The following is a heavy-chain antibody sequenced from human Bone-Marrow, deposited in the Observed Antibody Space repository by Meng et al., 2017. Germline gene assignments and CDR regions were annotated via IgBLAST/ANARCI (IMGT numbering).Heavy chain of an antibody. J-gene: IGHJ4*02. CDR1: GYSVSSNSAA. V-gene: IGHV6-1*01. CDR3: ARGGIAAARPDY. Sequence: PQQSGPGLVKPSPTLSLTCAISGYSVSSNSAAWNWIRQSPSRGLEWLGRTYYRSKWYNDYAVSGKSRITINPDTSKNQFSLQLNSVTPEDTAVYYCARGGIAAARPDYWGQGTLVTVSS. D-gene: IGHD6-13*01. CDR2: TYYRSKWYN.